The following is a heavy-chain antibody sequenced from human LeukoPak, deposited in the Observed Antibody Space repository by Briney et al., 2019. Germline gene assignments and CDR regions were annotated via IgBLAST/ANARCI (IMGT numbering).Heavy chain of an antibody. D-gene: IGHD3-22*01. V-gene: IGHV1-8*01. J-gene: IGHJ4*02. CDR3: ARALPSSGYFEFDY. CDR2: MNPNCGNT. Sequence: GASLKVSCKASGYTFTSYDANWVRQATGQGLEWIGWMNPNCGNTGYEQKFQGRVTMTRDTSISTAYMELSRLRSENTAVYYCARALPSSGYFEFDYWGQGTLVTVSS. CDR1: GYTFTSYD.